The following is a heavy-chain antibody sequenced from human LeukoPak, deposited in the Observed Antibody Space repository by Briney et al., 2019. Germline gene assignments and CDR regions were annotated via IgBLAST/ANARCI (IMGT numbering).Heavy chain of an antibody. CDR2: INPSGTT. CDR1: GGSFSTYY. Sequence: SETLSLTCAVYGGSFSTYYWNWIRQPPGKGLEWIGQINPSGTTNYTPSLKSRVTMSVDTSKKQVSLKLSPVTDADTAVYYCARVDKAMSAFDPWGQGTLVTVSS. V-gene: IGHV4-34*01. J-gene: IGHJ5*02. CDR3: ARVDKAMSAFDP. D-gene: IGHD5-18*01.